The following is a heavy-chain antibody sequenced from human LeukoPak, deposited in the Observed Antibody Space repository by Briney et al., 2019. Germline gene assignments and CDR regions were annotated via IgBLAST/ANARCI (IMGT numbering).Heavy chain of an antibody. D-gene: IGHD4-17*01. CDR2: IDPGGSA. CDR1: GGSFSRYY. CDR3: ARDPNGDYD. Sequence: SETLSLTCAVYGGSFSRYYWSWIRQTPGKGLEWIGEIDPGGSANYNPSLESRVTISVDTSKSQVSLEMTSVTTADTALYYCARDPNGDYDWGQGTLVTVSS. V-gene: IGHV4-34*01. J-gene: IGHJ4*02.